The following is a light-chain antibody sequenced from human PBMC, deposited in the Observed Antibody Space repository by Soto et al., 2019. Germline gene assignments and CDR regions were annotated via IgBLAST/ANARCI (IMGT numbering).Light chain of an antibody. CDR2: DVT. CDR1: SSDVGGYNY. Sequence: QSVLTQPRSVSGSPGQSVTISCTGTSSDVGGYNYVSWYQQHPGKAPKLMIYDVTTRPSGVPDRFSGSKSGNTASLTISGLQAEDEADYYCCSYAGRYTYVFGTGTKVTVL. J-gene: IGLJ1*01. CDR3: CSYAGRYTYV. V-gene: IGLV2-11*01.